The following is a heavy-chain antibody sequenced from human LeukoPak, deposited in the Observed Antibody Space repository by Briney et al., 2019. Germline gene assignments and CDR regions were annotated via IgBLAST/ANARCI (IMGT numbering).Heavy chain of an antibody. V-gene: IGHV1-2*02. J-gene: IGHJ1*01. D-gene: IGHD1-26*01. CDR2: INPNSGGT. CDR3: ATASGSYYAEYFQH. Sequence: GASVKVSCKASGYTFTGYYMHWVRQAPGQGLEWMGWINPNSGGTNYAQKFQGRVTITRDTSISTAYMELSRLRSDDTAVYYCATASGSYYAEYFQHWGQGTLVTVSS. CDR1: GYTFTGYY.